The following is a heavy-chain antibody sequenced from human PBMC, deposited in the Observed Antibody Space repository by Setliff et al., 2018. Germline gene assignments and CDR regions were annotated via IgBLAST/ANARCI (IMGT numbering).Heavy chain of an antibody. CDR1: GFTFSNYG. V-gene: IGHV3-30*02. D-gene: IGHD6-19*01. Sequence: PGGSLRLSCSASGFTFSNYGMHWVRQAPGKGLEWVAFMPYNETHRYFADSVKGRFTISRDTSKNTLYLQMDSLRTEDTAVYYCAKSSVASTFYYFYYMDVWGKGTTVTVSS. J-gene: IGHJ6*03. CDR3: AKSSVASTFYYFYYMDV. CDR2: MPYNETHR.